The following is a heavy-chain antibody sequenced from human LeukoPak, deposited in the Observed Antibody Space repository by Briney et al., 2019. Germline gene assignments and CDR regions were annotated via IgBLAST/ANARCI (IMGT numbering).Heavy chain of an antibody. V-gene: IGHV4-30-4*08. CDR2: IYYSGST. CDR1: GGSISSYY. Sequence: PSEXLSLTCTVSGGSISSYYWSWLRQPPGKGLEWIGYIYYSGSTYYNPSLNSRFTISVDTSKNQFSLKLSSVTAADTAVYYCARAGIYGSGSYSPNWFDPWGQGTLVTVSS. J-gene: IGHJ5*02. D-gene: IGHD3-10*01. CDR3: ARAGIYGSGSYSPNWFDP.